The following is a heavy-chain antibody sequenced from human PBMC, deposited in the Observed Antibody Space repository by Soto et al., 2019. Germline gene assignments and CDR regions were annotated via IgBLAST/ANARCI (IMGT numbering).Heavy chain of an antibody. CDR3: ARDGGYSYGSFDY. V-gene: IGHV3-48*01. Sequence: EVQLVESGGGLVQPGGSLRLSCAASGFTFSRYSMNLVRQAPGKGLEWVSYIISSSSTIYYADSVKGRFTISRDNAKNSLYLQMNGLRAEDTAVYYCARDGGYSYGSFDYWGQGTLVTVSS. D-gene: IGHD5-18*01. CDR1: GFTFSRYS. CDR2: IISSSSTI. J-gene: IGHJ4*02.